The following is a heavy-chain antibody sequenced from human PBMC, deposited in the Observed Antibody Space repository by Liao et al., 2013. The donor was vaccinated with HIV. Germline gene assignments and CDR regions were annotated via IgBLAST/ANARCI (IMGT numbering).Heavy chain of an antibody. J-gene: IGHJ4*02. Sequence: QVQLQESGPGLVKPSETLSLTCSVSTDSISANYWSWIRQPPGKGLEWIGLCQGQWAHPLQSFPQESSHHLTGRVQESTLPENGLSDRCGLGLLYCARIRSGQKALREGFDAWGQGTLVTVS. V-gene: IGHV4-59*01. CDR2: QGQWAH. CDR3: ARIRSGQKALREGFDA. D-gene: IGHD6-19*01. CDR1: TDSISANY.